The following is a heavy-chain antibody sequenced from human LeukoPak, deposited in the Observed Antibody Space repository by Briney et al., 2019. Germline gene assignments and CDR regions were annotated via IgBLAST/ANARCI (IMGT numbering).Heavy chain of an antibody. Sequence: GGSLRLSCAASGFSFSSYAMHWVRQAPGKGLEWVTVIWYDGSNQYYADSVRGRFTISRDNSKNTLHLQMNSLRAEDTAAYYCVKSGPDFGDLPSEYYFDFWGQGTLVTVSS. CDR2: IWYDGSNQ. CDR3: VKSGPDFGDLPSEYYFDF. CDR1: GFSFSSYA. J-gene: IGHJ4*02. D-gene: IGHD3-10*01. V-gene: IGHV3-33*06.